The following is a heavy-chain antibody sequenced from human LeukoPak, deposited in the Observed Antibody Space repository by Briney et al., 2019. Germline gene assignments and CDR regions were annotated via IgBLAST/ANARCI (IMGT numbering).Heavy chain of an antibody. CDR2: INHSGST. CDR1: GRSFSGYY. J-gene: IGHJ4*02. V-gene: IGHV4-34*01. D-gene: IGHD6-13*01. Sequence: SHTLSLTCALYGRSFSGYYWSWIRQPPGKGLEWIGEINHSGSTNYNPSLKSRVTISVDTSKNQFSLKLSSVTAADTAVYYCARATGYSSSWYWRYWGKGTLVTVSS. CDR3: ARATGYSSSWYWRY.